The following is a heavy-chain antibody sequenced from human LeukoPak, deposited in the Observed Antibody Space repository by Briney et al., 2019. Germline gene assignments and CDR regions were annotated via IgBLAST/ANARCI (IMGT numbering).Heavy chain of an antibody. V-gene: IGHV1-46*01. CDR1: GYTFTGYY. D-gene: IGHD3-10*01. J-gene: IGHJ6*02. Sequence: ASVKVSCKASGYTFTGYYMHWVRQAPGQGLEWMGIINPSGGSTTCAQKIQGRVTLTTDTSTSTVYMELSSLRSDDTSVYYCAREGYGSGRRLGMDVWGQGTTVTVSS. CDR2: INPSGGST. CDR3: AREGYGSGRRLGMDV.